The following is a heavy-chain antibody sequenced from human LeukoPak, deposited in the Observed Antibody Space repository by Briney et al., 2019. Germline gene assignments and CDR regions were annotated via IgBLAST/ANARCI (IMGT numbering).Heavy chain of an antibody. D-gene: IGHD3-9*01. CDR3: ARGHDILTGSDAFDI. J-gene: IGHJ3*02. CDR2: ISAYNGNT. CDR1: GYTFTSYG. Sequence: ASVKVSCKASGYTFTSYGISWVRQAPGQGLERMGWISAYNGNTNYAQKLQGRVIMTTDTSTSTAYMELRSLRSDDTAVYYCARGHDILTGSDAFDIWGQGTMVTVSS. V-gene: IGHV1-18*01.